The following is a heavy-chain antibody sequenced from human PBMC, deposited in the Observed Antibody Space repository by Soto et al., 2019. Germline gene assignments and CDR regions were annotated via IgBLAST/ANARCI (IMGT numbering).Heavy chain of an antibody. D-gene: IGHD3-22*01. J-gene: IGHJ4*02. CDR3: ARDYDSSGYPRYYFDY. CDR1: GFTFSSYS. CDR2: ISSRSSTI. Sequence: PGGSLRLSCAASGFTFSSYSMNWVRQAPGKGLEWVSYISSRSSTIYYADPVKGRFYISRDNSKNTLYLQMNSLRAEDTAVYYCARDYDSSGYPRYYFDYWGQGTLVTVSS. V-gene: IGHV3-48*01.